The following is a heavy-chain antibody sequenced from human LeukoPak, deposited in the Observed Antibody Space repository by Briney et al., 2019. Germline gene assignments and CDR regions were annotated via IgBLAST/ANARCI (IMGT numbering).Heavy chain of an antibody. CDR1: GFTFSSTC. Sequence: AGGSLTLSCAASGFTFSSTCMSSVRQAPGKGLEWVSFINTGGRSTYNPDSVKGRFTISRDNSKNTLYLQMNSLRAEDTAIYYCAKNGDRGAYCSGGSCYHYFYYYMDVWGKGTTVTISS. D-gene: IGHD2-15*01. CDR3: AKNGDRGAYCSGGSCYHYFYYYMDV. J-gene: IGHJ6*03. V-gene: IGHV3-23*01. CDR2: INTGGRST.